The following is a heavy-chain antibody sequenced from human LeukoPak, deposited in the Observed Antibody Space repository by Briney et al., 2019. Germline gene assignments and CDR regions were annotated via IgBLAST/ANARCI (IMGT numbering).Heavy chain of an antibody. D-gene: IGHD2-2*01. CDR1: GFTFSTYW. CDR3: ARARYCTSTSCRNWFDP. V-gene: IGHV3-74*01. J-gene: IGHJ5*02. CDR2: INSDGSST. Sequence: GGSLRLSCAASGFTFSTYWMHWVRKAPGTGLVWVSRINSDGSSTSYADSVKGRFTISRDNAKNTLYLQMNSLRAEDTAVYYCARARYCTSTSCRNWFDPWGQGTLVTVSS.